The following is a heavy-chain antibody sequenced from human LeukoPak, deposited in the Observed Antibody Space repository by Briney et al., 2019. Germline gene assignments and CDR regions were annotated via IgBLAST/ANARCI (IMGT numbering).Heavy chain of an antibody. D-gene: IGHD5-12*01. CDR2: ISAYNGNT. CDR1: GYTFTSYG. J-gene: IGHJ4*02. CDR3: ARDSYVVATLRHFDY. V-gene: IGHV1-18*01. Sequence: ASVKVSCKASGYTFTSYGISWVRQAPGQGLEWMGWISAYNGNTNYAQKLQGRVTMTTDTSTSTAYMELRSLRSDDTAVSYCARDSYVVATLRHFDYWGQGTLVTVSS.